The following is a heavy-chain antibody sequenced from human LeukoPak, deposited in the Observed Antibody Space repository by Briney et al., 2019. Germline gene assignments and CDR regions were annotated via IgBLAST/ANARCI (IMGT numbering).Heavy chain of an antibody. CDR2: IYHSGST. CDR3: ARAGRRQLWLRASWFDP. Sequence: GSLRLSCAASGFTFSDYYMSWIRQPPGKGLEWIGTIYHSGSTYYNTSLKSRVTISVDTSKNQFSLKFNSVTAADTAVYYCARAGRRQLWLRASWFDPWGQGTLVTVSS. V-gene: IGHV4-38-2*01. CDR1: GFTFSDYY. J-gene: IGHJ5*02. D-gene: IGHD5-18*01.